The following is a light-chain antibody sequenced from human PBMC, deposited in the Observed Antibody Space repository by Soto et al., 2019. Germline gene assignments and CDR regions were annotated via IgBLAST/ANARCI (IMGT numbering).Light chain of an antibody. Sequence: DIQMTQSPSNLSASVGDRVTIACRASQSIDSWLAWYQQKPGKAPKFLIYDASDLESGVPSRFSGSGSGTEFTLTISSLQPDDFATYYCQQYRGKPLTFGQGTKVEIK. J-gene: IGKJ2*01. CDR3: QQYRGKPLT. V-gene: IGKV1-5*01. CDR1: QSIDSW. CDR2: DAS.